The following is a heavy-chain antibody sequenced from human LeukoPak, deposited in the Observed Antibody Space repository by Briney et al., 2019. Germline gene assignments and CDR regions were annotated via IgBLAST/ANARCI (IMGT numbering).Heavy chain of an antibody. J-gene: IGHJ3*02. CDR3: ARARYANAWYAFDI. CDR1: GGSISSSSYY. Sequence: SETLSLTCTVSGGSISSSSYYWSWIRQPPGKGLEWIGSIYYSGSTYYSPSLKSRVTISVNTSKNQFSLKLNSVTAADTAVYYCARARYANAWYAFDIWGHGTMVTVSS. CDR2: IYYSGST. V-gene: IGHV4-39*07. D-gene: IGHD2-2*01.